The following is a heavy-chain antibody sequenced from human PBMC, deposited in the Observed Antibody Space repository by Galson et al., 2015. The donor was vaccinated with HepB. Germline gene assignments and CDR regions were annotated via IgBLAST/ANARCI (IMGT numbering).Heavy chain of an antibody. Sequence: SLTCTVSGVSISSSSYYWGWIRQPPGKGLEWIGSIYYSGSTYYNPSLKSRVTISVDTSKNQFSLKLSSVTAADTAVYYCARHGIAVAGNLFDYRGQGTLVTVSS. D-gene: IGHD6-19*01. CDR2: IYYSGST. V-gene: IGHV4-39*01. CDR1: GVSISSSSYY. J-gene: IGHJ4*02. CDR3: ARHGIAVAGNLFDY.